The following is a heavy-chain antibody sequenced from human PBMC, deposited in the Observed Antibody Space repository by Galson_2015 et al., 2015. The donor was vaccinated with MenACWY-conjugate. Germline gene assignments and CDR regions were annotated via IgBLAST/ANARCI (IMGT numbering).Heavy chain of an antibody. CDR3: ARGGVSRNWFDP. CDR1: GFTFSSYS. V-gene: IGHV3-21*01. D-gene: IGHD3-10*01. J-gene: IGHJ5*02. Sequence: SLRLSCAASGFTFSSYSMNWVRQAPGKGLEWVSSISSSSSYIYYADSVKGRFTISRDNAKNSLYLQMNSLRAEDTAVYYCARGGVSRNWFDPWGQGTLVTVSS. CDR2: ISSSSSYI.